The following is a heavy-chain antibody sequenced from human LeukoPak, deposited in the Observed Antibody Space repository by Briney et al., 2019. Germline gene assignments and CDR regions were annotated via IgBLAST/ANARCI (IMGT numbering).Heavy chain of an antibody. J-gene: IGHJ6*02. V-gene: IGHV4-61*01. Sequence: SETLSLTCTVSGVSVSSGSYYWSWIRQPPGKGLEWIGYIYYSGSTNYNPSLKSRVTISVDTSKNQFSLKLSSVTAADTAVYYCARDASIVATIGGDYYYYGMDVWGQGTTVTVSS. CDR2: IYYSGST. CDR3: ARDASIVATIGGDYYYYGMDV. D-gene: IGHD5-12*01. CDR1: GVSVSSGSYY.